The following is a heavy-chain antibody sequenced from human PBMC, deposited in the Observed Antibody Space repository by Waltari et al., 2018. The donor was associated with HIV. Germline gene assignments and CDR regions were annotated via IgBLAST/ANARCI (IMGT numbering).Heavy chain of an antibody. Sequence: QVQLVQSGAEVKKPGSSVKVSCKASGGTFSNSGISWVRQAPGQGLEWMGNIIPVVGTGNYAQKFQGRVTITEDQSTSTADRELSSLRSEDTAFYYCARGRDGSSARSSFDYWGQGTLVTVSS. CDR3: ARGRDGSSARSSFDY. V-gene: IGHV1-69*18. CDR1: GGTFSNSG. CDR2: IIPVVGTG. J-gene: IGHJ4*02. D-gene: IGHD6-6*01.